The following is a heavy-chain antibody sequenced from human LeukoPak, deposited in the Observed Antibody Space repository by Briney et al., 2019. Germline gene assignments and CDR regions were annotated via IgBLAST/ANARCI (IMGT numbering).Heavy chain of an antibody. CDR1: GFTFRNHA. Sequence: GGSLRLSCSASGFTFRNHAMSWVRQAPGKGLEWVSTTDGSGGDTFYTTSVRGRFTISRDNSKNMLYLQMHSLRAEDTAVYYCTTDPPTIWGQGTLVTVSS. CDR2: TDGSGGDT. J-gene: IGHJ4*02. D-gene: IGHD5-12*01. CDR3: TTDPPTI. V-gene: IGHV3-23*01.